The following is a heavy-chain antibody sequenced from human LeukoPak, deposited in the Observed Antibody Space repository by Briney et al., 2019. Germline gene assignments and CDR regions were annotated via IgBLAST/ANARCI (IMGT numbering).Heavy chain of an antibody. J-gene: IGHJ4*02. CDR2: ISYDGSNK. V-gene: IGHV3-30*18. Sequence: PGGSLRLSCAASGFTFSNYHMHWVRQAPGKGLEWVAVISYDGSNKYYADSVKGRFTISRDNSKSTLYLQMNSLRPEDTAVYYCAKEKYGDYGYYFDYWGQGTLVTVSS. CDR3: AKEKYGDYGYYFDY. CDR1: GFTFSNYH. D-gene: IGHD4-17*01.